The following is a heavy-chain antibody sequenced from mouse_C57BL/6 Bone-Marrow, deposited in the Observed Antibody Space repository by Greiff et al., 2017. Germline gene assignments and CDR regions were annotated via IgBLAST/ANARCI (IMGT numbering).Heavy chain of an antibody. CDR3: ARPLIYYCGSRWYFDV. V-gene: IGHV1-64*01. Sequence: QVQLQQPGAELVKPGASVKLSCKASGYTFTSYWMHWVKQRPGQGLEWIGMIHPNSGSTNYNEKFKSKATLTVDKSSSTAYMQLSNLTSEDFAVYYCARPLIYYCGSRWYFDVWGTGTTVTVSS. CDR2: IHPNSGST. CDR1: GYTFTSYW. D-gene: IGHD1-1*01. J-gene: IGHJ1*03.